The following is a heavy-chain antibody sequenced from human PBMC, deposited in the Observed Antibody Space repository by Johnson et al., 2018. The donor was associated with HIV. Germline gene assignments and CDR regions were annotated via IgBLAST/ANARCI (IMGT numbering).Heavy chain of an antibody. V-gene: IGHV3-74*02. J-gene: IGHJ3*02. CDR2: INSDGSST. CDR1: SFTFSSYG. CDR3: ARAINDAFDI. Sequence: VQLVESGGGVVQPGGSLRLSCEASSFTFSSYGIHWVRQAPGKGLVWVSRINSDGSSTSYADSVKGRFTVSRDNAKKTLYLQMNSLRAEDTAVYFCARAINDAFDIWGQGTMVTVSS.